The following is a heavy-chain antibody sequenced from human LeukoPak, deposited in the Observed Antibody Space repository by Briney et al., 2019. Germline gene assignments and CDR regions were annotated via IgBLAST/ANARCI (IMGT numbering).Heavy chain of an antibody. V-gene: IGHV1-2*02. CDR1: GYTFTGYY. CDR3: ARANYYGSGKKDLDY. CDR2: INPNSGGT. J-gene: IGHJ4*02. D-gene: IGHD3-10*01. Sequence: ASVKVSCKASGYTFTGYYMHWVRQAPGQGLEWMGWINPNSGGTNYAQKFQGRVTMTRDTSISTAYMELSRLRSEDTAVYYCARANYYGSGKKDLDYWGQGTLVTVSS.